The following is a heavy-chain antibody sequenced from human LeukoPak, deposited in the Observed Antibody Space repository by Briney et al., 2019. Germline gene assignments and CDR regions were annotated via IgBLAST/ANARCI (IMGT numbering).Heavy chain of an antibody. Sequence: SGPTLVHPTQTLTLTCTFSGFSLSTRGVGVGWIRQPPGKALEWLSLIYWDDDKRYSPSLKSRLTITKDTSKNQVVLTMTNMDPVDTATYYCALQEGGFDPWGQGTLVTVSS. V-gene: IGHV2-5*02. CDR3: ALQEGGFDP. CDR2: IYWDDDK. CDR1: GFSLSTRGVG. J-gene: IGHJ5*02.